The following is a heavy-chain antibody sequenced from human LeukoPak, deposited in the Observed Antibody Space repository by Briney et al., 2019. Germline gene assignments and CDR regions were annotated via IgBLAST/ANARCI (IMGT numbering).Heavy chain of an antibody. J-gene: IGHJ5*02. CDR1: GFTFSSYV. V-gene: IGHV3-7*03. CDR2: IKQDGSEK. Sequence: PGGSLRLSCAASGFTFSSYVMHWVRQAPGKGLEWVANIKQDGSEKDYVDSVKGRFTISRDNSKNTLYLQMNSLRAEDTAVYYCARHDWFDPWGQGTLVTVSS. D-gene: IGHD3-3*01. CDR3: ARHDWFDP.